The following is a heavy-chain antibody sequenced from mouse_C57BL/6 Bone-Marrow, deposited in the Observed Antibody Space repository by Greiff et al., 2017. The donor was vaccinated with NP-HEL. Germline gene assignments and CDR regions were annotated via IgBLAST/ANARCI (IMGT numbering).Heavy chain of an antibody. D-gene: IGHD1-1*01. J-gene: IGHJ2*01. CDR1: GYTFTSYW. Sequence: QVQLQQPGAELVRPGSSVKLSCKASGYTFTSYWMDWVKQRPGQGLEWIGNIYPSDSETHYNQKFKDKATLTVDKSSSTAYMQLSSLTSEDSAVYYCAREEVGRWNYWGQGTTLTVSS. CDR2: IYPSDSET. CDR3: AREEVGRWNY. V-gene: IGHV1-61*01.